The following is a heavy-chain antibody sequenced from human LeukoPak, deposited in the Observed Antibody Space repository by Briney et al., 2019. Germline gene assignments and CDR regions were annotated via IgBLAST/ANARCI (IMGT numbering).Heavy chain of an antibody. J-gene: IGHJ4*02. CDR2: INPNSGGT. CDR1: GYTFTGYY. D-gene: IGHD4-17*01. Sequence: GASVKVSCKASGYTFTGYYMHWVRQAPGQGLEWMGWINPNSGGTNYAQKFQGWVTMTRDTSISTAYMELSRLRSDDTAVYYCARGTYDYGDYGNGASTWGPFDYWGQGTLVTVSS. CDR3: ARGTYDYGDYGNGASTWGPFDY. V-gene: IGHV1-2*04.